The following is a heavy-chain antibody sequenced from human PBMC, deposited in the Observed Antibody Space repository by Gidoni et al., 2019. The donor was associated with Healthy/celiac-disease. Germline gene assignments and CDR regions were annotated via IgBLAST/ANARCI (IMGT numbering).Heavy chain of an antibody. CDR2: ISYDGSNK. Sequence: QLQLVESGGGVVQPGRSLRLSCAASGFTYSSYGMHWVRKAPGKGLYWVAVISYDGSNKYYADSVKGRFTISRDNSKNTLYLQMNSLRAEDTAVYYCARGGHFDYWGQGTLVTVSS. J-gene: IGHJ4*02. CDR1: GFTYSSYG. V-gene: IGHV3-30*03. CDR3: ARGGHFDY.